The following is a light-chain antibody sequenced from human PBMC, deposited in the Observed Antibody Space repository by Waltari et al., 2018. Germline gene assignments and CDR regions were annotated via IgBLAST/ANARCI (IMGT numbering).Light chain of an antibody. V-gene: IGKV4-1*01. Sequence: DIVMTQSPDSLAVSLGERATITCTSSQSILYRSAKRNYLAWFQHKPGQPPRRLLYWASTRGSGVPDRFSGSGSCTNFTLTISSLQAEDVAVYYCQQYYGTPPWTFGHGTKVEIK. CDR1: QSILYRSAKRNY. CDR3: QQYYGTPPWT. CDR2: WAS. J-gene: IGKJ1*01.